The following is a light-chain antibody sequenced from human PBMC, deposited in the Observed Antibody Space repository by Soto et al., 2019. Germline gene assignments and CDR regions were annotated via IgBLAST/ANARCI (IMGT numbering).Light chain of an antibody. J-gene: IGKJ2*01. CDR3: QQYETYPYT. V-gene: IGKV1-5*03. CDR1: QSLSGW. Sequence: DIQMTQSPSTLSESVGERVTITCRASQSLSGWLAWYQQKPGKAPKLLIFASSVLESGVPSRFGGGGSGTEYPLTISSLQPDDFPTYYCQQYETYPYTFGQGTKLEIK. CDR2: ASS.